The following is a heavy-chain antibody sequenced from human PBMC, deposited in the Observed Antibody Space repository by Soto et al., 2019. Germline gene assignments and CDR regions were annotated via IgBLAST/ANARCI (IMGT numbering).Heavy chain of an antibody. CDR3: VKDMGYCSGGSCYWGAYFYYHMDV. CDR1: GFSFNNYG. CDR2: ILFDGSDN. J-gene: IGHJ6*04. Sequence: QVHLVESGGGVVQPGGSLRLSCAASGFSFNNYGMHWVRQAPGKGLEWVAVILFDGSDNWYADSVKGRFTISRDNSKNTLYLHMNSLTAEDTAVYYCVKDMGYCSGGSCYWGAYFYYHMDVWGKGTTVTVSS. D-gene: IGHD2-15*01. V-gene: IGHV3-30*18.